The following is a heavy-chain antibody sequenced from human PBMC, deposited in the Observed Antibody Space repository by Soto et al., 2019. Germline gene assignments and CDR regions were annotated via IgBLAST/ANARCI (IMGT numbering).Heavy chain of an antibody. CDR2: ISVLNGYA. CDR3: SKNGTTWFAS. D-gene: IGHD1-1*01. V-gene: IGHV1-18*01. CDR1: GYSFHNSG. J-gene: IGHJ5*01. Sequence: QVQLVQSGPELKKPGASVKVSCKTSGYSFHNSGISWVRQAPGQGLEWMGWISVLNGYAHYGQKFXRRVIMTADTFTSTAYMELRGLRSDDTAMYYCSKNGTTWFASWGQGTPVTVSS.